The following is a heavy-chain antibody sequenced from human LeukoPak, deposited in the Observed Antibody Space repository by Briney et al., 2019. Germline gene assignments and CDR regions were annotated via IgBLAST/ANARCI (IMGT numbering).Heavy chain of an antibody. V-gene: IGHV3-21*01. Sequence: GGSLRLSCAASGFTFSDYTMNWVRQAPGKGLEWVSSISSTSHYIYYAGSVKGRFTISRDNAKNSLYLQMNSLRAEDTAVYYCASLYGGNLDTDYWGQGTLVTVSS. CDR1: GFTFSDYT. D-gene: IGHD4-23*01. CDR2: ISSTSHYI. J-gene: IGHJ4*02. CDR3: ASLYGGNLDTDY.